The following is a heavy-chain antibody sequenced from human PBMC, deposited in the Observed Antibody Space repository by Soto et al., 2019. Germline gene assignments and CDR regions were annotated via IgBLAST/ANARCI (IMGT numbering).Heavy chain of an antibody. V-gene: IGHV1-18*01. CDR3: ARDADILTGYYTSGWFDP. CDR1: GYTFTSYG. CDR2: ISAYSSNT. J-gene: IGHJ5*02. Sequence: ASVKVSCKASGYTFTSYGISWVRQAPGQGLEWMGWISAYSSNTNYAQKLQGRLTMTTDTSTSTAYMELRSLRSDDTAVYYCARDADILTGYYTSGWFDPWGQGTLVTVSS. D-gene: IGHD3-9*01.